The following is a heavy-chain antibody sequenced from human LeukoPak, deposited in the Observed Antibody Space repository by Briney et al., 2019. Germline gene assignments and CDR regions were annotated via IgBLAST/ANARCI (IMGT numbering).Heavy chain of an antibody. CDR2: ISYDGSNK. D-gene: IGHD3-9*01. V-gene: IGHV3-30-3*01. Sequence: GRSLRLSCAASGFTFSSYAMHWVRQAPGKGLEWVAVISYDGSNKYYADSVKDRFTISRDNSKNTLYLQMNSLRAEDTAVYYCARDSYDILTGHGGSAFDIWGQGTMVTVSS. CDR3: ARDSYDILTGHGGSAFDI. CDR1: GFTFSSYA. J-gene: IGHJ3*02.